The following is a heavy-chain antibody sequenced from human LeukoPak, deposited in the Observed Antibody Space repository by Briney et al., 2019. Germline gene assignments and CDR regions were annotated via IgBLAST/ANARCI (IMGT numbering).Heavy chain of an antibody. V-gene: IGHV3-21*01. CDR2: ISPSGDIT. D-gene: IGHD3-10*02. CDR3: AELGITMIGGV. Sequence: GGTLRLSCAGSGFTFSTHGMNWVRQAPGKGLEWVSSISPSGDITYYADSVKGRFTISRDNAKNSLYLQMNSLRAEDTAVYYCAELGITMIGGVWGKGTTVTIPS. J-gene: IGHJ6*04. CDR1: GFTFSTHG.